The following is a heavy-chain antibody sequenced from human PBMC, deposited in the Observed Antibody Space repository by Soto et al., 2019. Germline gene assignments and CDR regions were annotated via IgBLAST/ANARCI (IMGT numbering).Heavy chain of an antibody. CDR2: MNPNSGNT. J-gene: IGHJ3*02. V-gene: IGHV1-8*01. Sequence: GASVKVSCKASGYTFTSYDINWVRQATGQGFEWMGWMNPNSGNTGYAQKFQGRVTITRDTSASTAYMELSSLRSEDTAVYYCARGYYYDSSGYLLVAFDIWGQGTMVTVSS. D-gene: IGHD3-22*01. CDR3: ARGYYYDSSGYLLVAFDI. CDR1: GYTFTSYD.